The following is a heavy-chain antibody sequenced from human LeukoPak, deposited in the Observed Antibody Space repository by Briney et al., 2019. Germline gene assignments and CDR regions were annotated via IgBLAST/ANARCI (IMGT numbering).Heavy chain of an antibody. CDR3: AREPVRSPFDY. J-gene: IGHJ4*02. CDR2: IYTSGYT. D-gene: IGHD4-17*01. Sequence: SETLSLTCTVSGGSISSGSYYWSWIRQPAGEGLEWIGRIYTSGYTNYSPSLKGRVTISVDTSKNQFSLKLSSVTAADTAVYYCAREPVRSPFDYWGQGTLVTVSS. CDR1: GGSISSGSYY. V-gene: IGHV4-61*02.